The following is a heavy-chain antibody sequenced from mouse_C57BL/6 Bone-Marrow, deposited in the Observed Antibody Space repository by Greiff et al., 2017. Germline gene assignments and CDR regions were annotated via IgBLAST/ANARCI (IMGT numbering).Heavy chain of an antibody. CDR2: IDPSDSYT. Sequence: QVQLQQPGAELVKPGASVKLSCKASGYTFTSYWMQWVKQRPGQGLEWIGEIDPSDSYTNYNQKFKGKATLTVDTSSSTADMQLSSLTSEDSAVYYCARWGSAWFAYWGQGTLVTVSA. V-gene: IGHV1-50*01. CDR1: GYTFTSYW. CDR3: ARWGSAWFAY. J-gene: IGHJ3*01.